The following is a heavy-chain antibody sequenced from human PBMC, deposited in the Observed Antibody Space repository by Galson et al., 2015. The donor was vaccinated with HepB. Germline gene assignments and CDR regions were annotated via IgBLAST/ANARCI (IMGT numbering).Heavy chain of an antibody. V-gene: IGHV1-2*02. CDR1: GYSFSGYY. J-gene: IGHJ4*02. D-gene: IGHD4-23*01. Sequence: SVKVSCKASGYSFSGYYMHWVRQAPGQGLEWMGWINPNSGSTDYAQRLRGRVTMTSDTSMNTAYLDLKRLRSDDTAVYYCARLSVGNYLDYWGLGTLVTVSS. CDR3: ARLSVGNYLDY. CDR2: INPNSGST.